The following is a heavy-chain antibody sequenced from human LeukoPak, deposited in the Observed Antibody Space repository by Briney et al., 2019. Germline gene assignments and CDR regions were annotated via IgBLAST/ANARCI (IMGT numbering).Heavy chain of an antibody. J-gene: IGHJ4*02. Sequence: SETLSLTCTVSGGSVSNYYWSWIRQPAGKGLEWIGRIYTSGSTDYNPSLKSRVTMSVDTSKNQFSLKLTSVTAADTAVYYCARGPPPDFDYWGQGTLVTVSS. CDR3: ARGPPPDFDY. CDR1: GGSVSNYY. CDR2: IYTSGST. V-gene: IGHV4-4*07.